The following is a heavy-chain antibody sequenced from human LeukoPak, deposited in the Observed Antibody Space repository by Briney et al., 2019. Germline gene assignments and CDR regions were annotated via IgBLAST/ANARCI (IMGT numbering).Heavy chain of an antibody. J-gene: IGHJ4*02. V-gene: IGHV4-34*01. D-gene: IGHD3-3*01. CDR3: ARGPLITIFGVVIKYYFDY. Sequence: PSETLSLTCAVYGGSFSGYYWSWIRQPPGKGLEWIGEINHSGSTNYNPSLKSRVTISVDTSKNQFSLKLSSVTAADTAVYYCARGPLITIFGVVIKYYFDYWGQGTLVTVSS. CDR1: GGSFSGYY. CDR2: INHSGST.